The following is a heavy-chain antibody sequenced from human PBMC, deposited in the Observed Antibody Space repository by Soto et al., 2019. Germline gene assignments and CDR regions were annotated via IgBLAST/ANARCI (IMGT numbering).Heavy chain of an antibody. CDR2: ISYDGSNK. J-gene: IGHJ5*02. V-gene: IGHV3-30*18. CDR1: GFTFSSYG. D-gene: IGHD6-6*01. Sequence: QVQLVESGGGVVQPGRSLRLSCAASGFTFSSYGMHWVRQAPGKGLEWVAVISYDGSNKYYADSVKGRFTISRDNSKNTLYLQMNSLGAEDTAVYYCAKEIWSSSSVSDPWGQGTLVTVSS. CDR3: AKEIWSSSSVSDP.